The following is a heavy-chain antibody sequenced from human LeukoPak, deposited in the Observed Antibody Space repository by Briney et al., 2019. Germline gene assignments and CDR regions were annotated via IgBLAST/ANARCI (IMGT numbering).Heavy chain of an antibody. CDR3: ARVSRNGWLQYFDY. D-gene: IGHD5-24*01. V-gene: IGHV4-34*01. J-gene: IGHJ4*02. CDR2: INHSGSS. Sequence: SETLSLTCAVYGGSFTNYYWSWIRQPPGKGLEWIGEINHSGSSKYNPSLKSRVTISVHTSKNQFSLKLSSVTAADTAVYYCARVSRNGWLQYFDYWGQGTLVTVSS. CDR1: GGSFTNYY.